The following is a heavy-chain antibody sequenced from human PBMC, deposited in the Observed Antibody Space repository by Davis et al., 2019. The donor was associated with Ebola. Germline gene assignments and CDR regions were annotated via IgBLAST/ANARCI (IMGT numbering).Heavy chain of an antibody. Sequence: PSETLSLTCIVSGGSISSSSYYWGWIRQPPGKGLEWIGSVYYSGSTHYNPSVKSRVTISVDTSKNQFSLKLSSVTAADTAVFYCARQKVVAATLNWFDPWGQGTLVTVSS. V-gene: IGHV4-39*01. J-gene: IGHJ5*02. CDR3: ARQKVVAATLNWFDP. D-gene: IGHD2-15*01. CDR2: VYYSGST. CDR1: GGSISSSSYY.